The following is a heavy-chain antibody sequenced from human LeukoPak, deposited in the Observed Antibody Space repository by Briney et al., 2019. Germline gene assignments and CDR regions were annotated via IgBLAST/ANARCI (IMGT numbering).Heavy chain of an antibody. Sequence: PGGSLRLSCAASGFTFSSYGMHWVRQAPGKGLEWVAVIWYDGSNKYYADSVKGRFTISRDNSKNTLYLQMNSLRAEDTAVYYCAKSVGTYCFDHWGQGALVTVSS. CDR3: AKSVGTYCFDH. CDR2: IWYDGSNK. D-gene: IGHD7-27*01. J-gene: IGHJ4*02. V-gene: IGHV3-33*06. CDR1: GFTFSSYG.